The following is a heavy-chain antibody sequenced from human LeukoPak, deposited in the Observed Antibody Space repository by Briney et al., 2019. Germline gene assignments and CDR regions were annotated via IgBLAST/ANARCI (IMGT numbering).Heavy chain of an antibody. Sequence: SETLSLTCTVSGGSISSSSYYWGWIRQPPGKGLEWIGSIYYSGSTYYNPSLKSRVTISVDTSKNQFSLNLSSVTAADTAVYYCARDPYSGLDAFDIWGQGTVDTVSS. CDR2: IYYSGST. CDR1: GGSISSSSYY. CDR3: ARDPYSGLDAFDI. J-gene: IGHJ3*02. V-gene: IGHV4-39*07. D-gene: IGHD4-23*01.